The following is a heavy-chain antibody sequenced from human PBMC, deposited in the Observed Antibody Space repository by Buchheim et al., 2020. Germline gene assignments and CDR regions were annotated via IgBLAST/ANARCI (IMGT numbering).Heavy chain of an antibody. CDR3: ARDPYYYDNSGYKYFFDY. CDR1: GGSIDSRNYY. Sequence: QLQLQESGPGLVKPSETLSLTCTVSGGSIDSRNYYWGWIRQPPGEGLEGIGTICSIGTTHYNPSLKSGVTIPVDTPKNQFPLKLSSVTAADTAVYYCARDPYYYDNSGYKYFFDYWGQGIL. V-gene: IGHV4-39*07. J-gene: IGHJ4*02. CDR2: ICSIGTT. D-gene: IGHD3-22*01.